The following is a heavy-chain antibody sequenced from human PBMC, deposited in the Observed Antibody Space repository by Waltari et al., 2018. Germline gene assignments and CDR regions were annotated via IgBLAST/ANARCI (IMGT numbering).Heavy chain of an antibody. Sequence: EGQLVESGVGLVKPGGSLRLSCAASRLSFGTYNVAWVRQPPGKGLAWVSYNSSSSAHKYYADTVKCRFAISRDNTKIVLFLQMNSLRADYTAVYYCVRENCSVTSCFKHFDYWGRGILVTVS. D-gene: IGHD2-2*01. CDR2: NSSSSAHK. CDR1: RLSFGTYN. CDR3: VRENCSVTSCFKHFDY. J-gene: IGHJ4*02. V-gene: IGHV3-21*01.